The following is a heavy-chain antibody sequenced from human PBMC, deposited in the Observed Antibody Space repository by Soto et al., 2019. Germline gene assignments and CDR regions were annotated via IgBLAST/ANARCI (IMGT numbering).Heavy chain of an antibody. CDR3: ARTDSSGYYFVY. Sequence: QVQLQESGPGLVKPSQTLSLTCTVSGDFISSGGYYWSWIRQLPGKGLEWIGYIYSSGTTYYNPSLKSRITISVDPSKNQFSLNLSSVTAADTAVYYCARTDSSGYYFVYWGQGTLVTVFS. J-gene: IGHJ4*02. V-gene: IGHV4-31*03. CDR2: IYSSGTT. CDR1: GDFISSGGYY. D-gene: IGHD3-22*01.